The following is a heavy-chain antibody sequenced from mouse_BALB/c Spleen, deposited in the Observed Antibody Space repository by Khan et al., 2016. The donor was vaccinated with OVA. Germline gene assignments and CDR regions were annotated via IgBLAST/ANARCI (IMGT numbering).Heavy chain of an antibody. Sequence: VQLQQSGAELARPGASVKMSCKASGYTFTSHTMHWVKQRPGQGLEWIGYINPRSGYTNYNQKFNDKATLTADKSSRTAYMQLSSLTSEASAAYYCARRTTEYAMDYWGQGTSVTVSS. D-gene: IGHD2-14*01. CDR1: GYTFTSHT. CDR3: ARRTTEYAMDY. J-gene: IGHJ4*01. CDR2: INPRSGYT. V-gene: IGHV1-4*01.